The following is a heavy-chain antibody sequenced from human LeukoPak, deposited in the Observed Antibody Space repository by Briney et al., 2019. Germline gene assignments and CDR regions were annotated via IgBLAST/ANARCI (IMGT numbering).Heavy chain of an antibody. V-gene: IGHV3-30*03. Sequence: AGGSLRLSCAASGFTFSSYGMHWVRQAPGKGLEWVAVISYDGSNKYYADSVKGRFTISRDNSKNTLYLQMNSLRAEDTAVYYCARDPVPAAHYYFDYWGQGTLVTVSS. CDR2: ISYDGSNK. CDR1: GFTFSSYG. CDR3: ARDPVPAAHYYFDY. D-gene: IGHD2-2*01. J-gene: IGHJ4*02.